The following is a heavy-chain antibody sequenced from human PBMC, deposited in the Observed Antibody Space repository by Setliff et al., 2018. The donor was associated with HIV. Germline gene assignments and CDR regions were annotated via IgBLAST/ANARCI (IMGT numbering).Heavy chain of an antibody. D-gene: IGHD2-2*01. J-gene: IGHJ4*02. CDR2: IYYSGNP. CDR3: ARGFDYAQRPPLYYFDY. Sequence: SETLSLTCAVSGGSICTGVYYWSWIRQHPGKGLEWIGYIYYSGNPFYNPSLRSRVTISLDTSKNQFSLKLSSVTAADTAVYYCARGFDYAQRPPLYYFDYWGQGTLVTVSS. V-gene: IGHV4-31*11. CDR1: GGSICTGVYY.